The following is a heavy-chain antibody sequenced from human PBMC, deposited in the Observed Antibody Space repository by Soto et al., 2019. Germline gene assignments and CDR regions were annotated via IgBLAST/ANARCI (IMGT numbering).Heavy chain of an antibody. CDR1: GATFSSPA. CDR2: IIPILGPE. D-gene: IGHD3-9*01. CDR3: ARWLRYCEWLSSYYYYGMDV. Sequence: GASVKVSCKASGATFSSPAHSWVRQAPGQGLEWVGGIIPILGPEHYAQKFQVIVTITNNKSTSTAYIEPSCLRCEDTALYSSARWLRYCEWLSSYYYYGMDVWGQGTTVTVSS. J-gene: IGHJ6*01. V-gene: IGHV1-69*05.